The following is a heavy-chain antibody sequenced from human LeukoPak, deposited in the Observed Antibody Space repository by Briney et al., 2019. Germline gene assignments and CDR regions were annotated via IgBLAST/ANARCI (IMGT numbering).Heavy chain of an antibody. CDR2: ISSSGSTI. CDR3: AREILAPGKTHDY. V-gene: IGHV3-48*03. CDR1: GFTFSSYE. J-gene: IGHJ4*02. Sequence: GGSLRLSCAASGFTFSSYEMNWVRQAPGKGLEWVSCISSSGSTIYYADSVKGRFTISRDNAKNTLYLQMNSLRAEDTAVYYCAREILAPGKTHDYWGQGTLVTVSS.